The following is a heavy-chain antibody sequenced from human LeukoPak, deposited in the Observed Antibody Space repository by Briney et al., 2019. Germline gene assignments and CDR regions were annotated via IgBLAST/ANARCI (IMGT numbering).Heavy chain of an antibody. CDR1: GGSISSYY. J-gene: IGHJ4*02. V-gene: IGHV4-59*08. D-gene: IGHD4-17*01. CDR3: ARMTTVTKEVRDYFDY. Sequence: SETLSLTCTVSGGSISSYYWSWIRQPPGKGLEWIGYIYYSGSTNYNPSLKSRVTISVDTSKNQFSLKLSSATAADTAVYYCARMTTVTKEVRDYFDYWGQGTLVTVSS. CDR2: IYYSGST.